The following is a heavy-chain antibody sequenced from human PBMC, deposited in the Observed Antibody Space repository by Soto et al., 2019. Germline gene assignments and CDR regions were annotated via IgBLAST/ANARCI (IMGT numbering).Heavy chain of an antibody. CDR2: INHSGST. CDR1: GGSFSGYY. V-gene: IGHV4-34*01. Sequence: SETLSLTCAVYGGSFSGYYWSWIRQPPGKGLEWIGEINHSGSTNYNPSLKSRVTISEDTSKNQYSLKLSSVTAADTAVYYCARGQRGRGYDILTGYYKHYYYYMDVWGKGTTVTVSS. CDR3: ARGQRGRGYDILTGYYKHYYYYMDV. D-gene: IGHD3-9*01. J-gene: IGHJ6*03.